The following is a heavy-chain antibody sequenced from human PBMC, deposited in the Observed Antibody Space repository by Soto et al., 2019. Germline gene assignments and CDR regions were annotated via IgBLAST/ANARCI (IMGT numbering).Heavy chain of an antibody. Sequence: SETLSLTCTVSGGSISNYYWSWIRQPPGNDLEWIAYIYYNGITNYNPSLKSRVTISVDTSKNQFSLTLTSVTAADTAVYYCARGRRYYYDNTGPFYFEHWGQGTLVTVSS. V-gene: IGHV4-59*01. CDR1: GGSISNYY. CDR3: ARGRRYYYDNTGPFYFEH. D-gene: IGHD3-22*01. CDR2: IYYNGIT. J-gene: IGHJ4*02.